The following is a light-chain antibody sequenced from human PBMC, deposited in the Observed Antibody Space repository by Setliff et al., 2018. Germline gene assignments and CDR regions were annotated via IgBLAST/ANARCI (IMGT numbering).Light chain of an antibody. V-gene: IGLV2-14*01. CDR2: EVT. J-gene: IGLJ1*01. Sequence: QSALAQPASVSGSPGQSITISCTGTSSDVGLYDYVSWYQQHPGKAPKLIISEVTVRPSGVSNRFSGSKSGNTASLTISGLQAEDEADYYCSSYSTRTSLDVFGTGTKVTVL. CDR3: SSYSTRTSLDV. CDR1: SSDVGLYDY.